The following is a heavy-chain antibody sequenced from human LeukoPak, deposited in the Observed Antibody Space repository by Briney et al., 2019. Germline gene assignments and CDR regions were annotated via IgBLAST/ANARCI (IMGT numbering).Heavy chain of an antibody. CDR2: IWYDGSNK. J-gene: IGHJ4*02. D-gene: IGHD3-10*01. CDR3: AKNGPGFDYYDY. V-gene: IGHV3-33*06. CDR1: GFTFRSYG. Sequence: PGGSLRLSCAASGFTFRSYGMHWVRQAPGKGLEWVAVIWYDGSNKYYTDSVKGRFTISRDNSKNTLYLQMNSLRAEDTAVYYCAKNGPGFDYYDYWGQGTLVTVSS.